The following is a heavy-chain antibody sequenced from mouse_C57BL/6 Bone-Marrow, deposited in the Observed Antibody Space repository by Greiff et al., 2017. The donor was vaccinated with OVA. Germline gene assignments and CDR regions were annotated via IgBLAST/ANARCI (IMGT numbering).Heavy chain of an antibody. J-gene: IGHJ2*01. Sequence: VQLQQSGADLARPGASVKMSCKASGYTFTSYTMHWVKQRPGQGLEWIGYINPSSGYTKYNQKFKDKATLTADKSSSTAYMQLSSLTSEDSAVYYCARSYYGSSLDYWGQGTTLTVSS. CDR1: GYTFTSYT. D-gene: IGHD1-1*01. V-gene: IGHV1-4*01. CDR2: INPSSGYT. CDR3: ARSYYGSSLDY.